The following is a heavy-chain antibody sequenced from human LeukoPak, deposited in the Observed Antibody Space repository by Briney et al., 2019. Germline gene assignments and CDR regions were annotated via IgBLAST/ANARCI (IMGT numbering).Heavy chain of an antibody. J-gene: IGHJ6*03. CDR3: ARVKMGATVSYYYYYYMDV. Sequence: GGSLRLSCAASGFTFSSYTIHWVRQAPGQRLQSVSAITSNGAYTHYADSVKGRFAISRDNSRNAVFLQMGGLRIEDMAVYYCARVKMGATVSYYYYYYMDVWGKGTTVTVSS. D-gene: IGHD1-26*01. CDR2: ITSNGAYT. V-gene: IGHV3-64*02. CDR1: GFTFSSYT.